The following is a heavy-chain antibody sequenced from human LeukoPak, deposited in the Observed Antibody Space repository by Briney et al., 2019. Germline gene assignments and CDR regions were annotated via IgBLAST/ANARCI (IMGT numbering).Heavy chain of an antibody. CDR1: VDSISSYY. CDR3: ARGRSWFDP. Sequence: KPSETLSLTCTVSVDSISSYYWSWIRQPPGKGLEWIGYIYYSGSTNYNPSLKSRVTISVDTSKNQFSLKLSSVTAADTAVYYCARGRSWFDPWGQGTLVTVSS. J-gene: IGHJ5*02. CDR2: IYYSGST. V-gene: IGHV4-59*01.